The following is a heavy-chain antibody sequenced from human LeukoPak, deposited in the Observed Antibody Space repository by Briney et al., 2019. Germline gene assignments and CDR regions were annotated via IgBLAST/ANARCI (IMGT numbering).Heavy chain of an antibody. J-gene: IGHJ4*02. Sequence: SETLSLTCTVSGGSITTYYWSWIRQPPGKGLEWIGFIFYSGNTNYNPSLKSRVTISLNTSKTQFSLKLSSVTAADTAVYYCARELVGVPIDYWGQGTLVTVSS. D-gene: IGHD2-15*01. CDR3: ARELVGVPIDY. CDR1: GGSITTYY. CDR2: IFYSGNT. V-gene: IGHV4-59*01.